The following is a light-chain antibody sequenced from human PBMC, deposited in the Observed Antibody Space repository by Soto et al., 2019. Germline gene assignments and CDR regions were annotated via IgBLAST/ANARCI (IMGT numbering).Light chain of an antibody. Sequence: EIVMTQSPTILSVSPGERATLSCRASQSVISNYLAWYQQKPDQAPRLLIYGASGRAAGIPDRFSGSGSGTDFTLTISRLEPEDFAVYYCQQYGSSLFTFGQGTKVDIK. CDR3: QQYGSSLFT. CDR2: GAS. CDR1: QSVISNY. J-gene: IGKJ2*01. V-gene: IGKV3-20*01.